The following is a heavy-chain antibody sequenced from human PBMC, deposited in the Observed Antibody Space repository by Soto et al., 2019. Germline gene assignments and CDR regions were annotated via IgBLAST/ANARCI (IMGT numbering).Heavy chain of an antibody. Sequence: PSETLSLTCSVSGASISSGGYYWSWIRQHPGRGLEWIGYIYYSGSTYYNPSLKSRVSISVDTSKNQLSLKLSSVTAADTAVYYCARHDETPTHRGWRWFDPWGRGTLVTVSS. CDR1: GASISSGGYY. J-gene: IGHJ5*02. V-gene: IGHV4-31*03. D-gene: IGHD2-15*01. CDR3: ARHDETPTHRGWRWFDP. CDR2: IYYSGST.